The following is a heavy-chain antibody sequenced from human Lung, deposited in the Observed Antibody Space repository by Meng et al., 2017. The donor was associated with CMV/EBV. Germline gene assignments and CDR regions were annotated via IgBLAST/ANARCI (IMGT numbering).Heavy chain of an antibody. Sequence: QWQLQESGPGLVKPSETLALTCTVSGGSISSSSYYWAWFRQPPGEGLEWIGSVVYSGTTYYTSSLKSRVSISVDTSKNQFSLKLSSVTAADTAVYYCARHHHSPTFDYWGQGTLVTVSS. CDR2: VVYSGTT. V-gene: IGHV4-39*01. J-gene: IGHJ4*02. CDR1: GGSISSSSYY. D-gene: IGHD1-14*01. CDR3: ARHHHSPTFDY.